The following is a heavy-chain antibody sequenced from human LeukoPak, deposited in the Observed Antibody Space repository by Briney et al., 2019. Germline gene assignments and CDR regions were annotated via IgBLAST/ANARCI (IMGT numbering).Heavy chain of an antibody. D-gene: IGHD6-13*01. CDR1: GGSFSGYY. V-gene: IGHV3-23*01. J-gene: IGHJ4*02. CDR2: ISGNGGST. Sequence: PSETLSLTCAVYGGSFSGYYWSWVRQAPGKGLEWVSGISGNGGSTHHADSVKGRFTISRDNSKNTLYLQMNSLRAEDTAVYYCVKRRTFSSTDIAASAPFYYWGQGTLVTVSS. CDR3: VKRRTFSSTDIAASAPFYY.